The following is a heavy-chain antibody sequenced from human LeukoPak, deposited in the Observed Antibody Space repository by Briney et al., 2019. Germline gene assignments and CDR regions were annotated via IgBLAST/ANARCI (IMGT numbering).Heavy chain of an antibody. CDR1: GGTFSSYA. Sequence: GASVKVSCKASGGTFSSYAISWVRQAPGQGLEWMGGIIPIFGTANYAQKFQGRVTITADESTSTAYMELSSLRSEDTAVYYCARGRGYYGSGSYYNDYWGQGTLVTVSS. CDR2: IIPIFGTA. D-gene: IGHD3-10*01. J-gene: IGHJ4*02. CDR3: ARGRGYYGSGSYYNDY. V-gene: IGHV1-69*13.